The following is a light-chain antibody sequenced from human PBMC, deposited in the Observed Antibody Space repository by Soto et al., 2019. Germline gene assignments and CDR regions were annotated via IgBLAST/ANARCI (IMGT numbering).Light chain of an antibody. Sequence: EIVMTQSPATLSVSPGERATLSCRPSQSVNSNLAWYQQKPGQAPRLLIQGASTRATGIPARYSGSGSGTEFTLIIGGLQSEDFAVYYCQQYNNWPRTFGQGTKV. CDR1: QSVNSN. CDR3: QQYNNWPRT. J-gene: IGKJ1*01. CDR2: GAS. V-gene: IGKV3-15*01.